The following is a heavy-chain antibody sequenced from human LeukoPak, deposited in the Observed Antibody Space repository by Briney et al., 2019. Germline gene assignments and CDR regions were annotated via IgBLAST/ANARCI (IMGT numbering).Heavy chain of an antibody. CDR2: IYYSGST. V-gene: IGHV4-31*03. J-gene: IGHJ6*02. Sequence: SQTLSLTCTVSGGSISSGGYYWSWIRQHPGKGLEWIGYIYYSGSTYYNPSLKSRVTISVDTSKNQFSQKLSSVTAADTAVYYCARDIQGFSSQYSSSWYHCGMDVWGQGTTVTVSS. CDR3: ARDIQGFSSQYSSSWYHCGMDV. CDR1: GGSISSGGYY. D-gene: IGHD6-13*01.